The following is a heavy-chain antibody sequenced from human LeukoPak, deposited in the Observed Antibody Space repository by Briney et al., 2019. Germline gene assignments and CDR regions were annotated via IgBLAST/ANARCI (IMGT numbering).Heavy chain of an antibody. J-gene: IGHJ3*01. V-gene: IGHV4-59*01. CDR1: GGSISSYY. Sequence: SETLSLTCTVPGGSISSYYWSWIRQPPGKGLEWIGYIFYSGSTNYNPSLKSRVTISVDTSKNQFSLKLSSVTAADTAVYYCARARRDLLAFDLWGQGTMVTVSS. CDR3: ARARRDLLAFDL. CDR2: IFYSGST. D-gene: IGHD1-26*01.